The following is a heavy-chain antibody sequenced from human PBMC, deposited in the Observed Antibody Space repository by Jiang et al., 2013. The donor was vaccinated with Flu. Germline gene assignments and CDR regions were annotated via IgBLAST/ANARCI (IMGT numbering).Heavy chain of an antibody. CDR1: GFSLSTTGMC. Sequence: TLTLTXTFSGFSLSTTGMCVSWIRQSPGKALEWLALIGWDGYKYYNTFLKTRLTISKDTSKNQVVLTMTNMDPVDTATYYCARILDSNYRRGLYMDVWGKGTTVTVSS. J-gene: IGHJ6*03. CDR3: ARILDSNYRRGLYMDV. D-gene: IGHD4-11*01. CDR2: IGWDGYK. V-gene: IGHV2-70*01.